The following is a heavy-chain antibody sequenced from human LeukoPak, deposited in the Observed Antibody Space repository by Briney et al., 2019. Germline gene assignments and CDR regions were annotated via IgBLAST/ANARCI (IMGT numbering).Heavy chain of an antibody. J-gene: IGHJ6*02. V-gene: IGHV3-53*05. CDR2: IYKGGTT. CDR1: GFPVGSYY. D-gene: IGHD4-11*01. CDR3: ARDDYSNYHYYGMDV. Sequence: GGSLRLSCEASGFPVGSYYLTWVRQAPGKGLEWVSAIYKGGTTYYADSVKGRFTVSRDNSKNSFSLQMNSLRSDDTAVYYCARDDYSNYHYYGMDVWGQGTTVTVSS.